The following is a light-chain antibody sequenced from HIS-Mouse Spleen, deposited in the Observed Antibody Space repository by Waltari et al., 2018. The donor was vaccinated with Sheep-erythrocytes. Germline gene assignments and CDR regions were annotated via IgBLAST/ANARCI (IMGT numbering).Light chain of an antibody. CDR3: AAWDDSLSGPV. Sequence: QSVLTQPPSASGTPGQRVTISCSGSSSNIGSNSVYWYQQLPGTAPQLLIYRNNQRPSGVPDRFSGSKSGTSASLAISGLRSEDEADYYCAAWDDSLSGPVFGGGTKLTVL. CDR2: RNN. J-gene: IGLJ3*02. CDR1: SSNIGSNS. V-gene: IGLV1-47*01.